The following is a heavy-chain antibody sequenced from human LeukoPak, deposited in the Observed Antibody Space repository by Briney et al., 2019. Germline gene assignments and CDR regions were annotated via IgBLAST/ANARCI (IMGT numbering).Heavy chain of an antibody. D-gene: IGHD3-9*01. Sequence: SETLSLTCTVSDDSIGSYYWSWIRQPPGKGLEWIGYIYYSGSTNYNPSLNSRVTISVDTSRNQFSLKVRSVTAADTAVYYCAGHPEYYDILTGYRYYFDYWGQGTLVTVSS. CDR3: AGHPEYYDILTGYRYYFDY. V-gene: IGHV4-59*01. CDR2: IYYSGST. CDR1: DDSIGSYY. J-gene: IGHJ4*02.